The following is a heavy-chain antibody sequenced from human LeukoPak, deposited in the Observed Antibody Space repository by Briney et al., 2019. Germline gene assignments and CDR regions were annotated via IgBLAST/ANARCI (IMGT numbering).Heavy chain of an antibody. J-gene: IGHJ4*02. CDR2: IYPRDGST. Sequence: GASVKVSCKASGYTFTSNYIHWVRQAPGQGLEWMGMIYPRDGSTSYAQKFQGRVTVTRDTSTSTVHMELSGLRSEDTAVYYCARGVSYYDSSGYYGYWGQGTLVTVSS. D-gene: IGHD3-22*01. CDR1: GYTFTSNY. CDR3: ARGVSYYDSSGYYGY. V-gene: IGHV1-46*01.